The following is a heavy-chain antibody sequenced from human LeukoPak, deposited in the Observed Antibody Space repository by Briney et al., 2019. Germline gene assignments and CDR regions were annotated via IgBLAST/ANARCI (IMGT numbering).Heavy chain of an antibody. V-gene: IGHV3-48*03. CDR1: GFTFSSYE. D-gene: IGHD3-10*01. Sequence: GGPLRLSCAASGFTFSSYEMNWVRQAPGKGLEWVSYISSSGSTIYYADSVKGRFAISRDNAKNSLYLQMNSLRAEDTAVYYCARDRYSTLGDMVRGAFDPWGQGTLVTVSS. J-gene: IGHJ5*02. CDR3: ARDRYSTLGDMVRGAFDP. CDR2: ISSSGSTI.